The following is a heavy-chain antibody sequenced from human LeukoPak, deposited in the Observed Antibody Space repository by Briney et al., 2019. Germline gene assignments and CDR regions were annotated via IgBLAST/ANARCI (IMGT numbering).Heavy chain of an antibody. Sequence: SSETLSLTCAVSGGSISSGGYSWSWIRQPPGKGLEWIGYIYHSGSTNYNPSLKSRVTISVDTSKNQFSLKLSSVTAADTAVYYCARVDEGGYYYYGMDVWGQGTTVTVSS. CDR3: ARVDEGGYYYYGMDV. CDR1: GGSISSGGYS. V-gene: IGHV4-30-2*01. J-gene: IGHJ6*02. CDR2: IYHSGST. D-gene: IGHD3-16*01.